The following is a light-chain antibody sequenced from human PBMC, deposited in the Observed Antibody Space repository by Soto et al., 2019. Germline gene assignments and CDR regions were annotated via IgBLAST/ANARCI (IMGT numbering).Light chain of an antibody. J-gene: IGLJ1*01. CDR3: SSYTGTSTPFV. CDR1: SSDIGGYNY. Sequence: QSVLTQPASVSGSPGQSITISCTGTSSDIGGYNYVSWYQQHPGKAPKLIISEVSNRPSGVSNRFSGSKSGNTASLTISGLQAEDEADYYCSSYTGTSTPFVFGTGTKLTVL. CDR2: EVS. V-gene: IGLV2-14*01.